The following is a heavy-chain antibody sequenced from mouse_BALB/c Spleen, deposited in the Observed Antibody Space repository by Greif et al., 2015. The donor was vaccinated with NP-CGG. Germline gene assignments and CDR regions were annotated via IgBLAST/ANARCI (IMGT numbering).Heavy chain of an antibody. CDR2: INPYNDGT. D-gene: IGHD2-1*01. V-gene: IGHV1-14*01. Sequence: VQLQQSGPELVKPGASVKMSCKASGYTFTSYVMHWVKQKPGQGLEWIGYINPYNDGTKYNKKFKGKATLTSDKSSSTAYMELSSLTSEDSAVYYCARSGKPYAMDYWGQGTSVTVSS. J-gene: IGHJ4*01. CDR3: ARSGKPYAMDY. CDR1: GYTFTSYV.